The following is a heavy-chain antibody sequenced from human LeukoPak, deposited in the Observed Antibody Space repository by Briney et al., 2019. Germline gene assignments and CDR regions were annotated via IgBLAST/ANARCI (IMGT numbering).Heavy chain of an antibody. CDR2: ISYDGSNK. J-gene: IGHJ4*02. CDR3: ARSRWAAAGRGRAYYFDY. Sequence: EGSLRLSCAASGFTFSSYAMHWVRQAPGKGLEWVALISYDGSNKYYADSVKGRFTISRDNSKNTLYLQMNSLRAEDTAVYYCARSRWAAAGRGRAYYFDYWGQGTLVTVSS. D-gene: IGHD6-13*01. CDR1: GFTFSSYA. V-gene: IGHV3-30-3*01.